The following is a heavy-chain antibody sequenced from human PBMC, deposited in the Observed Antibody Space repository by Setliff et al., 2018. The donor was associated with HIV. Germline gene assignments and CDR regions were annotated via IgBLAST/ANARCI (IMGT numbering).Heavy chain of an antibody. D-gene: IGHD5-12*01. CDR3: ARGSGYDRADFDY. J-gene: IGHJ4*02. CDR2: ISSSTSTI. Sequence: TWGSLRLSCAASGFTFSSFNMNWVRQAPGKGLEWVSYISSSTSTIYYADSVKGRFTISRDNTKNSLYLQMNSLRAEDTAVYYCARGSGYDRADFDYWGQGTLVTVSS. CDR1: GFTFSSFN. V-gene: IGHV3-48*04.